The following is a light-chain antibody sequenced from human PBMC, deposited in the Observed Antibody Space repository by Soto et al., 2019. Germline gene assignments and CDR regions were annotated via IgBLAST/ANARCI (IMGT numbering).Light chain of an antibody. CDR1: SSDIGGYNY. J-gene: IGLJ2*01. CDR2: DVR. V-gene: IGLV2-14*01. Sequence: QSALTQPASMSGSPGQSITISCTGTSSDIGGYNYISWYQQLPGKAPKFIIYDVRNRPSGVSNRFSGSRSGNTASLTISGLQAEDEADYYRSSYTSSSTVIFGGGTQLTVL. CDR3: SSYTSSSTVI.